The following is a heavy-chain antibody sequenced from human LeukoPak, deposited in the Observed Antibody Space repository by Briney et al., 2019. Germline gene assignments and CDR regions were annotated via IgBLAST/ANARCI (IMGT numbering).Heavy chain of an antibody. D-gene: IGHD3-9*01. CDR3: ARVLALPYFDWLQAPFDY. V-gene: IGHV3-21*01. J-gene: IGHJ4*02. CDR2: ISSSSSYI. CDR1: GFTFSSYS. Sequence: GGSLRLSCAASGFTFSSYSMNWVRQAPGKGLEWVSSISSSSSYIYYADSVKGRFTISRDNAKNSLYLQMNSLRAEDTAVYYCARVLALPYFDWLQAPFDYGGQGTLVTVSS.